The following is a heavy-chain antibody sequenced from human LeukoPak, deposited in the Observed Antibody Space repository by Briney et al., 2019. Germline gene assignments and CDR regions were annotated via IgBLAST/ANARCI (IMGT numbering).Heavy chain of an antibody. CDR3: AREVGYCHNTNCHEPVY. CDR1: EFTFDDYG. D-gene: IGHD2-2*01. V-gene: IGHV3-74*01. J-gene: IGHJ4*02. CDR2: INPDGSST. Sequence: PGGSLRLSCAASEFTFDDYGMSWVRQDPGEGLVWVSRINPDGSSTSYADSVKGRFTISRDNAKNTLYLQMNSLRAEDTAVYYCAREVGYCHNTNCHEPVYWGQGTLVTVSS.